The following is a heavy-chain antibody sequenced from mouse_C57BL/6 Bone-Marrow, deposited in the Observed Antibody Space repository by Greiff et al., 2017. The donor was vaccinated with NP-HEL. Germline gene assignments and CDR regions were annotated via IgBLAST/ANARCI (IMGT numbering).Heavy chain of an antibody. D-gene: IGHD4-1*01. V-gene: IGHV14-4*01. Sequence: VQLQQSGAELVRPGASVKLSCTASGFNIKDDYMHWVKQRPEQGLEWIGWIDPENGDTEYASKFQGKATITADTSSNTAYLQLSSLTSEDAAGYYCTTDLGLLAYWGQGTLVTVSA. J-gene: IGHJ3*01. CDR2: IDPENGDT. CDR1: GFNIKDDY. CDR3: TTDLGLLAY.